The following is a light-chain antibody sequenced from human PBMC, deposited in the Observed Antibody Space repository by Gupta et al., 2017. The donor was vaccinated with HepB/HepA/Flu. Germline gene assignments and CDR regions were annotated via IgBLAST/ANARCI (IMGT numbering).Light chain of an antibody. J-gene: IGLJ3*02. Sequence: QSALTQPASVSGSPGQSPTISCPATSSDVGDYNYVSWYQQHPGKARKLLIYDVSKRPAGIASRFSGSKAGNTASLTISGRQEEDEADYYCSAVSDTTIIVFGGGTKVTVL. CDR3: SAVSDTTIIV. V-gene: IGLV2-14*01. CDR1: SSDVGDYNY. CDR2: DVS.